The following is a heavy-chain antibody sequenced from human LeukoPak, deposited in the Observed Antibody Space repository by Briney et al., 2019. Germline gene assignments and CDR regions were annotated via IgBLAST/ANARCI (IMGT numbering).Heavy chain of an antibody. CDR3: ARVYSYAVDH. CDR1: GLTFSSYW. Sequence: GGSLRLSCAASGLTFSSYWMSWVRQAPGKGLEWVANIKQDGSEKYYVDSVKGRFTISRDNTKNSLYLQMNSLRAEDTAVYYCARVYSYAVDHWGQGTLVTVSS. J-gene: IGHJ4*02. V-gene: IGHV3-7*01. CDR2: IKQDGSEK. D-gene: IGHD5-18*01.